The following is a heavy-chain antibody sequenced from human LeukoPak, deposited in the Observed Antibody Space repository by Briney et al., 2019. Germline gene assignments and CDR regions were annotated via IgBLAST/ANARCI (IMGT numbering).Heavy chain of an antibody. CDR1: GGSFSGYY. V-gene: IGHV4-34*01. CDR3: ARERGYSYGYYRDHFDY. Sequence: PSETLSLTCAVYGGSFSGYYWSWIRHPPGKGLEWIGEINHSGSTNYNPSLKSRVTISVDTSKNQFSLKLSSVTAADTAVYYCARERGYSYGYYRDHFDYWGQGTLVAVSS. J-gene: IGHJ4*02. CDR2: INHSGST. D-gene: IGHD5-18*01.